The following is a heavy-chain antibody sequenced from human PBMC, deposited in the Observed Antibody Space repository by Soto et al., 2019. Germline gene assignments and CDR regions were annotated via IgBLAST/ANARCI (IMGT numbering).Heavy chain of an antibody. CDR1: GYSFTNYG. J-gene: IGHJ6*03. D-gene: IGHD6-19*01. CDR2: ISAYNGNT. V-gene: IGHV1-18*01. CDR3: ARDRGVAPPVAGNTHYYYYMDA. Sequence: QDQLVQSGVEVKKPGASVKVSCKASGYSFTNYGITWVRQAPGQGFEWMGWISAYNGNTNYAQKFQGRVTLTTDASTSTDYLELRSLRSDDTAVYYCARDRGVAPPVAGNTHYYYYMDAWGKGTTVTVSS.